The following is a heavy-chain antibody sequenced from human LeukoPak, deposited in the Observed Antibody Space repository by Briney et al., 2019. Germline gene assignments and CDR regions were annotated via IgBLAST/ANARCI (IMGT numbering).Heavy chain of an antibody. CDR2: MHYSGTT. CDR1: GGSISTYY. Sequence: SETLSLTCTVSGGSISTYYWNWIRQPAGKGLEWIGRMHYSGTTNYHPSLRSRVTMSVDTSKNQFSLKLNSVTAADTAVYYCARDPGMERFGVVFDSWGQGTLVTVSS. V-gene: IGHV4-4*07. CDR3: ARDPGMERFGVVFDS. J-gene: IGHJ4*02. D-gene: IGHD3-10*01.